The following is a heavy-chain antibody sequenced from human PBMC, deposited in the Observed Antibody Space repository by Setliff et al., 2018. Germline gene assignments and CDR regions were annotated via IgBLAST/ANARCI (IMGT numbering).Heavy chain of an antibody. CDR1: GGSISSSSYY. D-gene: IGHD6-13*01. CDR3: ARGLAAAGYYYYGMDV. CDR2: IYYSGST. J-gene: IGHJ6*02. Sequence: PSETLSLTCTVSGGSISSSSYYWGWIRQPPGKGLEWIGSIYYSGSTYYNPSLKSRVTISVDTSKNQFSLKLSSVTAADTAVYYCARGLAAAGYYYYGMDVWGQGTTVTVSS. V-gene: IGHV4-39*07.